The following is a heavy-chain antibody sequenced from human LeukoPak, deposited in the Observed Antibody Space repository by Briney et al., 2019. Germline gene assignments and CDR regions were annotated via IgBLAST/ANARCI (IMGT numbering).Heavy chain of an antibody. CDR3: AKDRGVGELLLIDY. CDR2: IKQDGSVK. Sequence: PGGSLRLSCAASRITFSSHWMTWVRQAPGKGLEWVANIKQDGSVKDYVDSVKGRFTISRDNSKNTLYLQMNSLRAEDTAVYYCAKDRGVGELLLIDYWGQGTLVTVSS. V-gene: IGHV3-7*03. CDR1: RITFSSHW. J-gene: IGHJ4*02. D-gene: IGHD3-10*01.